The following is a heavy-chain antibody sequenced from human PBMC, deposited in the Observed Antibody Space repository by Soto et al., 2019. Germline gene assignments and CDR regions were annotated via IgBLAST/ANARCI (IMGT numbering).Heavy chain of an antibody. J-gene: IGHJ3*02. CDR2: IDPSDSYT. Sequence: GESLKISCKGSGYSFTSYWISWVCQMPGKGLEWMGRIDPSDSYTNYSPSFRGHVTISADKSISTAYLQWSSLKASDTAMYYCARQGIVATSDAFDIWGQGTMVTVSS. CDR3: ARQGIVATSDAFDI. CDR1: GYSFTSYW. V-gene: IGHV5-10-1*01. D-gene: IGHD5-12*01.